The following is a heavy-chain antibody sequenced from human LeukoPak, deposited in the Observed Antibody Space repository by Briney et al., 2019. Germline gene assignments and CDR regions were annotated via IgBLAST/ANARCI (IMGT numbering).Heavy chain of an antibody. CDR3: AREGKRITMVRGVITPRGYYYMDV. V-gene: IGHV3-72*01. CDR2: TRNKANSYTT. Sequence: GGSLRLSCAASGFTFSDHYMDWVRQAPGKGLEWVGRTRNKANSYTTEYAASVKGRFTISRDDSKNSLYLQMNSLKNEDTAVYYCAREGKRITMVRGVITPRGYYYMDVWGKGTTVTVSS. CDR1: GFTFSDHY. D-gene: IGHD3-10*01. J-gene: IGHJ6*03.